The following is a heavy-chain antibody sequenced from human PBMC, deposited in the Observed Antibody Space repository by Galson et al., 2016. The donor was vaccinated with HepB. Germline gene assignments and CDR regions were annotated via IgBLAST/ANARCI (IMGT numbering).Heavy chain of an antibody. CDR1: GLTFSSYN. Sequence: SLRLSCAVSGLTFSSYNMNWVRQAPGKGLEWVSPISSSTSTTYYADSVKGRFTISRDNAKNSLYLQMNSLRHEDTAVYYCASQWVAVDYWGRGTLVTVSS. V-gene: IGHV3-48*02. CDR3: ASQWVAVDY. D-gene: IGHD2-15*01. J-gene: IGHJ4*02. CDR2: ISSSTSTT.